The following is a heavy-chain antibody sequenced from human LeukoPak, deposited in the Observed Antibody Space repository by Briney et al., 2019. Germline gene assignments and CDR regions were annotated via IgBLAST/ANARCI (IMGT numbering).Heavy chain of an antibody. Sequence: GGSLRLSCAASGFTFSSYSMNWVRQASGKGLEWVSSISSSSSYIYYADSVKGRFKISRDNAKNSLYLQMNSLRAEDTAVYYCARAYDYVWGSYRPTFDYWGQGTLVTVSS. D-gene: IGHD3-16*02. CDR3: ARAYDYVWGSYRPTFDY. CDR1: GFTFSSYS. V-gene: IGHV3-21*01. CDR2: ISSSSSYI. J-gene: IGHJ4*02.